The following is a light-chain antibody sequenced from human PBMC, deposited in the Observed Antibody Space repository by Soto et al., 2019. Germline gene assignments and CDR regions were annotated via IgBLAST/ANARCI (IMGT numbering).Light chain of an antibody. CDR3: SSHPRGSTRV. CDR1: FSDVGGYDY. V-gene: IGLV2-14*01. J-gene: IGLJ1*01. CDR2: EVT. Sequence: QSVLTQPASVSGSPGQSIAISCTGTFSDVGGYDYVSWYQQHPDKAPKLMIYEVTKRPSGVSNRFSGSKSGNTASLTISGLEPEDEADYYCSSHPRGSTRVFGSGTKLTVL.